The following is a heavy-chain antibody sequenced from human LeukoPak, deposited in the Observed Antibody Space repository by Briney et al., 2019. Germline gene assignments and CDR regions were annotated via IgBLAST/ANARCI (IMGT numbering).Heavy chain of an antibody. CDR3: ARGTFWSGYYHDY. J-gene: IGHJ4*02. V-gene: IGHV4-59*01. CDR1: GASITTYY. Sequence: SETLSLTCTVSGASITTYYWSWIRQPPGKGLEWIGFIFYSGSTNCNPSLKSRVTISLNTSKTQFSLKLSSVTAADTAVYYCARGTFWSGYYHDYWGQGTLVTVSS. D-gene: IGHD3-3*01. CDR2: IFYSGST.